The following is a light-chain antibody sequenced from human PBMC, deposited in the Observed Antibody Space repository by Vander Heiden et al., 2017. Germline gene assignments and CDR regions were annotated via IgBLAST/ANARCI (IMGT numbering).Light chain of an antibody. CDR2: LNRDGSL. CDR1: SGHSSNS. Sequence: PVLTQPPSASASLGASVNLTCTLSSGHSSNSIAWHQQQPEKGPRYLMRLNRDGSLTKGDGIPDRFSGSTSGTEHYLIISSLQSDDEADYYCQTWVTSNWVFGGGTKLTVL. J-gene: IGLJ3*02. CDR3: QTWVTSNWV. V-gene: IGLV4-69*01.